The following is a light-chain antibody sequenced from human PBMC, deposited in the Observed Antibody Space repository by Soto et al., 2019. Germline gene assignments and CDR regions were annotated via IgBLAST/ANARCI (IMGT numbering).Light chain of an antibody. V-gene: IGKV3-11*01. CDR1: QSVSTF. CDR2: DAS. J-gene: IGKJ4*01. CDR3: QKRSRCRVT. Sequence: EIVLTQFPATLSLSPGERATLSCRASQSVSTFLAWYQQKPGQAPRLVVYDASKRATAIPARFSGSGSGTDFTLTISSLEPEDVVVYYCQKRSRCRVTFGGGTQVEIK.